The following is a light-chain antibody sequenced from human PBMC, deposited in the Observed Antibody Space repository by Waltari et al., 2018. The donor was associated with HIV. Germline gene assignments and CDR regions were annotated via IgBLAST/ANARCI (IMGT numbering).Light chain of an antibody. CDR1: SSNIGRNT. J-gene: IGLJ2*01. V-gene: IGLV1-40*01. CDR2: ANI. CDR3: QSFDSSLTTSGVI. Sequence: QSALTQPASVSGAPGQRVTISCSGNSSNIGRNTVTWYQQLPGTAPILLIYANINRPSGVPDRFSGSKSGSSASLAITGLQAEDEAHYYCQSFDSSLTTSGVIFGGGTKLTVL.